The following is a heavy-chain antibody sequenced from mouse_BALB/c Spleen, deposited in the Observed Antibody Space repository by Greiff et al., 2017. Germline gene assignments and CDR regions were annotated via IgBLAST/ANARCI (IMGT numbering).Heavy chain of an antibody. CDR1: GYTFTDYE. CDR2: IDPDTGGT. D-gene: IGHD1-2*01. J-gene: IGHJ3*01. V-gene: IGHV1-15*01. Sequence: VQLQQSGAELVRPGASVSLSCKASGYTFTDYEMHWVKQTPVHGLEWIGAIDPDTGGTAYKQKFKGKATLTADKSSSTAYMELRSLTSEDSAVYYCTRDGYGAYWGQGTLVTVSA. CDR3: TRDGYGAY.